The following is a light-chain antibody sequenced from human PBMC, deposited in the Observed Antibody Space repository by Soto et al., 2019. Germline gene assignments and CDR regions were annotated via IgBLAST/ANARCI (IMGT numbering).Light chain of an antibody. CDR1: SSDIGGYNY. J-gene: IGLJ1*01. CDR2: DVS. Sequence: QSALTQPASVSGSPGQSITISCTGTSSDIGGYNYVSWYQQHPGKAPKLMIYDVSNRPSGVSNRFSGSKSGNTASLTISGLQAEDEADYYCSSYISSSTNYVFGTGTKLTVL. CDR3: SSYISSSTNYV. V-gene: IGLV2-14*01.